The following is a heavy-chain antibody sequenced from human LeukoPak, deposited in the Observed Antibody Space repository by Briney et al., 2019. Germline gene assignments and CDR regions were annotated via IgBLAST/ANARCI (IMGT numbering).Heavy chain of an antibody. Sequence: PSETLSLTCTVSGGSISSCYWSWIRQPPGKGLEWIGNIYYSGGTNYNPSLKSRVTISVDTSKNQFSLKLSSVTAADTAVYYCTRGSIAYYYMDVWGKGTTVTVSS. J-gene: IGHJ6*03. V-gene: IGHV4-59*01. D-gene: IGHD3-22*01. CDR1: GGSISSCY. CDR3: TRGSIAYYYMDV. CDR2: IYYSGGT.